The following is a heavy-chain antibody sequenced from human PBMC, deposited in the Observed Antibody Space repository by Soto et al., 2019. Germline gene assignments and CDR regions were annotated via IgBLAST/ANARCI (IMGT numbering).Heavy chain of an antibody. V-gene: IGHV4-31*03. CDR3: ARGAPLPYYYGSGTYLPNWFDP. D-gene: IGHD3-10*01. CDR2: IYYSGST. CDR1: GGSISSGGYY. J-gene: IGHJ5*02. Sequence: SDTLSLTFTVSGGSISSGGYYWSWIRQHPGKGLEWIGYIYYSGSTYYNPSLKSRVTISVDTSKNQFSLKLSSVTAADTAVYYCARGAPLPYYYGSGTYLPNWFDPWGQGTLVTVSP.